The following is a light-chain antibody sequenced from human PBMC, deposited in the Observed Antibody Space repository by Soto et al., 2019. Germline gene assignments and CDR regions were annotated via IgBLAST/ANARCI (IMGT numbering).Light chain of an antibody. Sequence: EIGLTQSPGTLSLSPGERATLSCRASQSVNSDYLAWYHQKPGQAPRLLIYGASTKATGIPDRFSGSGSGTDFTLTISRLEPEDFAVYYCQQYGSSPRYIFGQGTKLEIK. CDR3: QQYGSSPRYI. CDR2: GAS. V-gene: IGKV3-20*01. J-gene: IGKJ2*01. CDR1: QSVNSDY.